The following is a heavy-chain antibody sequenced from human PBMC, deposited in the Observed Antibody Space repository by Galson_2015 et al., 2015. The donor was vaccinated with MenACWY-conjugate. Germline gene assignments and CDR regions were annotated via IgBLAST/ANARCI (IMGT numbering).Heavy chain of an antibody. J-gene: IGHJ4*02. D-gene: IGHD1-1*01. CDR2: IKADGSFS. Sequence: SLRLSCAASGFTFNNYWMHWVRQPPGKGLEWISYIKADGSFSNYADSVKGRFTISTDNAKNMVYLQMDGLGDEDTAVYFCARDNNWSFDSWSQGTLVTVSS. V-gene: IGHV3-74*01. CDR1: GFTFNNYW. CDR3: ARDNNWSFDS.